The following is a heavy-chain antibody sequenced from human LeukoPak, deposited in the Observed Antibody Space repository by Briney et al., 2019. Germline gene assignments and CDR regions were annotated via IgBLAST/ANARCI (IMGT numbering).Heavy chain of an antibody. V-gene: IGHV3-30*07. J-gene: IGHJ4*02. D-gene: IGHD6-19*01. Sequence: GGSLRLSCAASGFTFSNLAMHWVRQAPGKGLEGVAVIRFDGSRQHYAESLEGRFTISRDNSKNTVSLQMSSLRTEDTALYYCVREQPGDGWSGFDYWGQGTLVTVSS. CDR1: GFTFSNLA. CDR3: VREQPGDGWSGFDY. CDR2: IRFDGSRQ.